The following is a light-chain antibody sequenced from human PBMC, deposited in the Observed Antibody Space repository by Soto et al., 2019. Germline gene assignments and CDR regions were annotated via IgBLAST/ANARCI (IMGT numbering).Light chain of an antibody. J-gene: IGKJ3*01. CDR2: GPS. V-gene: IGKV3-15*01. CDR1: QSVSNN. Sequence: EIVLTQSPATLSVSPGERATLSCRASQSVSNNLAWYQQKPGQAPRLLIYGPSIRANGIPARFSGSGSGTEFTLTISSLQSEDFAVDYCQQYNSWRFTFGPGTKVDIK. CDR3: QQYNSWRFT.